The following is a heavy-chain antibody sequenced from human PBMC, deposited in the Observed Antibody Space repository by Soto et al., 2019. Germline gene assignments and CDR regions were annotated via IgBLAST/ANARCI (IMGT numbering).Heavy chain of an antibody. J-gene: IGHJ6*02. D-gene: IGHD6-19*01. CDR3: AKDQRYSSGWYSNDGMDV. CDR2: ISGSGGST. Sequence: PGGSLRLSCAASGFTFSSYAMSWVRQAPGKGLEWVSAISGSGGSTYYADSVKGRFTISRDNSKNTLYLQMNSLRAEDTAVYYCAKDQRYSSGWYSNDGMDVWGQGTTVTVSS. CDR1: GFTFSSYA. V-gene: IGHV3-23*01.